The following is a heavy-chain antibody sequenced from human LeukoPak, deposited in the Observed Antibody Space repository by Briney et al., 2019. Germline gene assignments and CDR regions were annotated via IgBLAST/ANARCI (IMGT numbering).Heavy chain of an antibody. CDR2: IVGSGGST. CDR3: SKWGDYDVLTGYYDSDF. J-gene: IGHJ4*02. CDR1: GFTFSNYA. Sequence: PGGSLRLPCAASGFTFSNYAMSWVRQAPGKGLEWDSAIVGSGGSTYYADSVKGRFSISRDNSKNTLFLQMNSLRVEDTALYYCSKWGDYDVLTGYYDSDFWGQGTLVTVSS. V-gene: IGHV3-23*01. D-gene: IGHD3-9*01.